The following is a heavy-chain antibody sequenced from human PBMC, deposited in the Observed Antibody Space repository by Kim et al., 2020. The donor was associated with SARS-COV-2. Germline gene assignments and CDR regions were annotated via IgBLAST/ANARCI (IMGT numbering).Heavy chain of an antibody. Sequence: GGSLRLSCAASGFTFSSYSMNWVRQAPGKGLEWVSSISSSSSYIYYADSVKGRFTISRDNAKNSLYLQMNSLRAEDTAVYYCARDGDSSGWYEGWYWFDPWGQGTLVTVSS. CDR1: GFTFSSYS. J-gene: IGHJ5*02. V-gene: IGHV3-21*01. CDR3: ARDGDSSGWYEGWYWFDP. D-gene: IGHD6-19*01. CDR2: ISSSSSYI.